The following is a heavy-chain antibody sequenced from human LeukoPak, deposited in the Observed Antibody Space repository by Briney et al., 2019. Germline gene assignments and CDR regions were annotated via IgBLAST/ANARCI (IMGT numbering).Heavy chain of an antibody. V-gene: IGHV1-2*02. CDR2: INPNSGGT. Sequence: ASVKVSCKASGYTFTGYYMHWVRQAPGQGLEWMGWINPNSGGTNYAQKFQGRVTMTRDTSISTAYMELSSLGSEDTAVYYCARVLKLFLTGGDAFDIWGQGTMVTVSS. CDR3: ARVLKLFLTGGDAFDI. D-gene: IGHD3-9*01. CDR1: GYTFTGYY. J-gene: IGHJ3*02.